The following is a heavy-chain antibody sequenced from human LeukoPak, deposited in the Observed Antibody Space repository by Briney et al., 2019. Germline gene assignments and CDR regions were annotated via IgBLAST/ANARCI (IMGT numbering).Heavy chain of an antibody. CDR1: GFTFSNAY. Sequence: GGSLRLSCAASGFTFSNAYMSWVRPAPGKGRAWVGRIKSRTDGGTVDYGAPVKDRFSISRDDSKSTLYLQMNSLKTEDTAVYYCTTYSGSWHSYNWGQGILVTVSS. D-gene: IGHD3-10*01. CDR2: IKSRTDGGTV. CDR3: TTYSGSWHSYN. V-gene: IGHV3-15*01. J-gene: IGHJ4*02.